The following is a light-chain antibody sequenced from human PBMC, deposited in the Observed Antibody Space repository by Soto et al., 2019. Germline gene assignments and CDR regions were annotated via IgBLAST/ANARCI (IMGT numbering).Light chain of an antibody. CDR1: SSDVGGYNY. V-gene: IGLV2-8*01. CDR2: EVS. CDR3: SSYAGSNNLV. J-gene: IGLJ3*02. Sequence: QSALTQPPSASGSPGQSVTISCTGTSSDVGGYNYVSWYQQHPGKAPKLMIYEVSKRPSGVPDRFSGFKSGHTASLTVSGLQAEDEADYYCSSYAGSNNLVFGGGTKLTVL.